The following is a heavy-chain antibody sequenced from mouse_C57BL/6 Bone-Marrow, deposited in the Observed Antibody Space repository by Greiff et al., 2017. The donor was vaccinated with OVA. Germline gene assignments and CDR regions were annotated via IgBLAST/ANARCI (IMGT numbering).Heavy chain of an antibody. CDR1: GYTFTDYY. CDR3: ARGDYSIFAY. Sequence: VQLQQSGPVLVKPGASVKMSCKASGYTFTDYYMNWVKQSHGKSLEWIGVINPYNGGTSYNQKFKGKATLTVDKSSSTAYMELNSLTSEDSAVYYGARGDYSIFAYWGQGTLVTVSA. J-gene: IGHJ3*01. V-gene: IGHV1-19*01. D-gene: IGHD2-5*01. CDR2: INPYNGGT.